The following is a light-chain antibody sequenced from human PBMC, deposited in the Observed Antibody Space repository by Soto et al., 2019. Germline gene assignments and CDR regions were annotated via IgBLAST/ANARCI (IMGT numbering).Light chain of an antibody. CDR2: YDD. CDR3: AAWYDSLNVGV. V-gene: IGLV1-36*01. Sequence: QSVLTQPPSVSEAPRQRVTISCSGSSSNIGNNAVNWYQQLPGKAPKLLIYYDDLLPSVVSDRFSGSKSGTSASLAISGLQSEEEADYYCAAWYDSLNVGVFGGGTKLTVL. J-gene: IGLJ3*02. CDR1: SSNIGNNA.